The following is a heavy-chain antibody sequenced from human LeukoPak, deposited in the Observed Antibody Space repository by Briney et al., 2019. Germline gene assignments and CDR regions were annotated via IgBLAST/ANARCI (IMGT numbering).Heavy chain of an antibody. J-gene: IGHJ4*02. CDR3: ARGGYCSSTSCYGPFDY. V-gene: IGHV3-21*01. Sequence: GGGLGLSRAASGYTFSSYSMNWVRQAPGKGLEWGSSISSSSSDIYYADSVKGRFTISRDNAKNSLYLQMNSLRAEDTAVYYCARGGYCSSTSCYGPFDYWGQGTLVTVSS. D-gene: IGHD2-2*03. CDR1: GYTFSSYS. CDR2: ISSSSSDI.